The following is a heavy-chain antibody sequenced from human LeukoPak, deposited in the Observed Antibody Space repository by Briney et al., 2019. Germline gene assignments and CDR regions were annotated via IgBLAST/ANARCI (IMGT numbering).Heavy chain of an antibody. CDR1: SASFSGYF. Sequence: SETLSLTCTVYSASFSGYFWSWIRQPPGKGLEWIGEVNHRGNINYNPSLKSRVSISVDTSKNQFSLKLSSVTAADTAVYYCARTDTIFGVVTPFRYWGQGTLVTVSS. J-gene: IGHJ4*02. CDR3: ARTDTIFGVVTPFRY. CDR2: VNHRGNI. D-gene: IGHD3-3*01. V-gene: IGHV4-34*01.